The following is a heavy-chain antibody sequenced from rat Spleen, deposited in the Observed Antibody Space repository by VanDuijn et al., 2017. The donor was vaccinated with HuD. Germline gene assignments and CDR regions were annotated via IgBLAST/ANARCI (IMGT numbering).Heavy chain of an antibody. CDR3: ARHPQLGAFWYFDF. CDR1: GFTFSDYY. J-gene: IGHJ1*01. CDR2: ISYDDSRT. D-gene: IGHD5-1*01. Sequence: EVQLVESDGGLVQPGRSLKLSCATSGFTFSDYYMAWVRQAPTKGLEWVATISYDDSRTYYRDSVKGRFTISRDNGKSTLYLEMDSLRSEDMATYYCARHPQLGAFWYFDFWGPGTMVTVSS. V-gene: IGHV5-7*01.